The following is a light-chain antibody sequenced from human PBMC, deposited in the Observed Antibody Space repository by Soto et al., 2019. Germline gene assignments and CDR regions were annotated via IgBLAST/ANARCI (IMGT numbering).Light chain of an antibody. CDR2: AAY. Sequence: IQLTQSPSSLSASVGDRVTITCRASQGISSYLAWYQQKPGKAPKLRIYAAYTLQSGVPSRFSGSGSGTDFTLTISSLQPEDFATYYCKQLNSYPITLGQGTRLVI. J-gene: IGKJ5*01. CDR3: KQLNSYPIT. CDR1: QGISSY. V-gene: IGKV1-9*01.